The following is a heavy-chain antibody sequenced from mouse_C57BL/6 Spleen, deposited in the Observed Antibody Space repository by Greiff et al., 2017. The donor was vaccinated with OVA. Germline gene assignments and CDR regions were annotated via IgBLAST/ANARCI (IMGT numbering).Heavy chain of an antibody. CDR3: ARVVASDAMDY. V-gene: IGHV1-64*01. CDR1: GYTFTSYW. J-gene: IGHJ4*01. Sequence: QVQLQQPGAELVKPGASVQLSCKASGYTFTSYWMHWVKQRPGQGLEWIGMIHPNSGSTNYNEKFKSKATLTVDKSSSTAYMQLSSLTSEDSAVYYCARVVASDAMDYWGQGTSVTVST. D-gene: IGHD1-1*01. CDR2: IHPNSGST.